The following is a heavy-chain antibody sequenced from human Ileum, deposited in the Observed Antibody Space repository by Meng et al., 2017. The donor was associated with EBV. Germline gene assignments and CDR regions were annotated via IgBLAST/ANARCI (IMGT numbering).Heavy chain of an antibody. CDR2: IYHSGST. Sequence: QVRLQGSGPGLVKPSGTLSLTCAVSGDSISSNNWWSWVRRPPGKGLEWIGEIYHSGSTNYNPSFKSRVTMSVDKSKNQISLNLSSVTAADTAVYYCASGRDYAWHSWGRGTLVTVSS. V-gene: IGHV4-4*02. CDR3: ASGRDYAWHS. J-gene: IGHJ4*02. CDR1: GDSISSNNW. D-gene: IGHD4-17*01.